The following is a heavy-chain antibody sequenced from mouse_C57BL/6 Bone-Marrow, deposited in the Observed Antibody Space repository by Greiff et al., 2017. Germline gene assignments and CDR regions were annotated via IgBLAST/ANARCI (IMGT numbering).Heavy chain of an antibody. CDR3: ARDYGSSYYWYCDV. CDR1: GYTFTDYN. V-gene: IGHV1-18*01. CDR2: INPNNGGP. Sequence: VQLQQSGPELVKPGASVKIPCKASGYTFTDYNMDWVKQSHGKSLEWIGDINPNNGGPIYNQKFKGKATLTVDKSSSTAYMELRSLTSEDTAVYYCARDYGSSYYWYCDVWGTGTTVTVSS. D-gene: IGHD1-1*01. J-gene: IGHJ1*03.